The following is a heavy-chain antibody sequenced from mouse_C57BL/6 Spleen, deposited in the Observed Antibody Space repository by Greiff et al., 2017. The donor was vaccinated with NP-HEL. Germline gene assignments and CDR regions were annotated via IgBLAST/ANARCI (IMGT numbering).Heavy chain of an antibody. CDR2: IDPETGGT. D-gene: IGHD1-1*01. CDR1: GYTFTDYE. V-gene: IGHV1-15*01. Sequence: VQLQQSGAELVRPGASVTLSCKASGYTFTDYEMHWVKQTPVHGLEWIGAIDPETGGTAYNQKFKGKAILTADKSSSTAYMELRSLTSEDSAVYYCTRSRYYYGSSYGYFDVWGTGTTVTVSS. CDR3: TRSRYYYGSSYGYFDV. J-gene: IGHJ1*03.